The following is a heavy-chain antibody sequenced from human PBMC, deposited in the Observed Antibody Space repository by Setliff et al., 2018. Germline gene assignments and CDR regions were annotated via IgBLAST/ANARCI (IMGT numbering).Heavy chain of an antibody. Sequence: PSETLSLTCTVSGGSINSGSYYWSWIRQPAGKGLEWIGRIYSRGSTNYNPSLKSRVTVSLDASKNQLSLKLSPVTAADTAVYYCARDHYDYYDSRQAFDIWGQGTMVTVSS. D-gene: IGHD3-22*01. CDR2: IYSRGST. V-gene: IGHV4-61*02. J-gene: IGHJ3*02. CDR1: GGSINSGSYY. CDR3: ARDHYDYYDSRQAFDI.